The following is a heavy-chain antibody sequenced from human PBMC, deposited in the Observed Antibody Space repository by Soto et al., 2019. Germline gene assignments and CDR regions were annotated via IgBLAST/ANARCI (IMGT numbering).Heavy chain of an antibody. CDR3: ARVTTSVYYYYGMDV. CDR1: GGSISSGGYS. V-gene: IGHV4-30-2*01. D-gene: IGHD4-4*01. CDR2: IYHSGST. Sequence: PSETLSLTCAVSGGSISSGGYSWSWIRQPPGKGLEWIGYIYHSGSTYYNPSLKSRVTISVGRSKNQFSLKLSSVTAADTAVYYCARVTTSVYYYYGMDVWGQGTKVKVSS. J-gene: IGHJ6*02.